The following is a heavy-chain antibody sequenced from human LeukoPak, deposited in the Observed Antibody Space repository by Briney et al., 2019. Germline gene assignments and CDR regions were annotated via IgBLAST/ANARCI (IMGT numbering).Heavy chain of an antibody. V-gene: IGHV3-66*01. CDR1: GFTFSSNY. CDR2: IYSGGIT. J-gene: IGHJ4*02. Sequence: PGGFLRLSCAISGFTFSSNYMSWVRQAPGKGLEGVSVIYSGGITDYAYSVKGRFTISRDNSKNTLHLQMNNLRAEDTAVYYCARVVIRPYYFDYWGQGTLVTVSS. CDR3: ARVVIRPYYFDY. D-gene: IGHD4-23*01.